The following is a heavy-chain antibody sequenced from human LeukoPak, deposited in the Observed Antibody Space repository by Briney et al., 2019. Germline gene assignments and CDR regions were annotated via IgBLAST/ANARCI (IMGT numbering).Heavy chain of an antibody. CDR3: ARGAVAGTFDY. D-gene: IGHD6-19*01. J-gene: IGHJ4*02. CDR1: GGSISSYY. CDR2: IYYSGST. Sequence: SETLSLTCTVSGGSISSYYWSWIRQPPGKGLEWIGYIYYSGSTNYNPSLKSRVTISVDTSKDQFSLKLSSVTAADTAVYYCARGAVAGTFDYWGQGTLVTVSS. V-gene: IGHV4-59*01.